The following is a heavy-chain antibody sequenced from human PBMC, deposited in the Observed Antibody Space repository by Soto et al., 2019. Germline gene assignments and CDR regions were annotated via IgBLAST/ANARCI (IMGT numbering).Heavy chain of an antibody. CDR3: TTLRLDP. J-gene: IGHJ5*02. CDR2: VNPNNGVT. Sequence: QVQLVQSGAEVKKPGASVRVSCKTSGYTFTALYMNWVRQAPGQGLEWMGWVNPNNGVTKYAQRFQGRVTMTRDTSINTAYMELSRLTSDDTAVYYCTTLRLDPWGQGTLVTVSS. CDR1: GYTFTALY. D-gene: IGHD6-25*01. V-gene: IGHV1-2*02.